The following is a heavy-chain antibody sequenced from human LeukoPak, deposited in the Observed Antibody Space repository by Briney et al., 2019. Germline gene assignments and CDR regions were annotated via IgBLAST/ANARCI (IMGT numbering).Heavy chain of an antibody. CDR3: ARVRGSIDY. D-gene: IGHD3-10*01. CDR2: LRYDGSNK. J-gene: IGHJ4*02. V-gene: IGHV3-30*02. CDR1: GFTFSTYG. Sequence: GGSLRLSCAASGFTFSTYGMHWVRQAPGKGLEWVSFLRYDGSNKYYADSVKGRFTISRDNSKNTLYLQMNSLRAEDTAVYYCARVRGSIDYWGQGTLVTVSS.